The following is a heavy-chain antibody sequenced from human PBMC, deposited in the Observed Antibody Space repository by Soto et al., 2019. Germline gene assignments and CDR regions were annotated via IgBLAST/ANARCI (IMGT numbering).Heavy chain of an antibody. Sequence: QVQLQESGPGLVKPSQTLSLTCTVSGGSISSGGYYWSWIRQHPGKGLEWIGYIYYSGSAYYNPFIKSRITISVATSKTQFSLTVSSVTAADTAVYYCASSDDSSGYADILGQGTMVTVSS. J-gene: IGHJ3*02. CDR1: GGSISSGGYY. CDR2: IYYSGSA. CDR3: ASSDDSSGYADI. V-gene: IGHV4-31*03. D-gene: IGHD3-22*01.